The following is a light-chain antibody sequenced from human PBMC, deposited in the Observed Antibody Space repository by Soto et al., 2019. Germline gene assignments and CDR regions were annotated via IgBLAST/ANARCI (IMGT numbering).Light chain of an antibody. CDR2: AAS. Sequence: AIQLTQSPSSLSASVGDRVTITCRASQVINSFLAWYQQKPGKAPKLLIYAASSLQTGVPSRFSGSGSATDFTLTINSQQPEDFATYYCQQTDSYPSTFGGGTKVEI. CDR1: QVINSF. CDR3: QQTDSYPST. V-gene: IGKV1-13*02. J-gene: IGKJ4*01.